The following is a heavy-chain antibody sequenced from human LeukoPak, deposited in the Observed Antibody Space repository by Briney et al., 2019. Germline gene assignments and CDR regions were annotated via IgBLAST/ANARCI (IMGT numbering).Heavy chain of an antibody. V-gene: IGHV3-49*03. CDR2: IRSEGYGGTA. CDR3: TRAPLIAGGHYFDY. J-gene: IGHJ4*02. CDR1: GFTFGDYH. Sequence: GGSLRLSCRTSGFTFGDYHLSWFRKAPGKGLEWVGFIRSEGYGGTADYAASVKGRFIISREDFKSTAYLQMNSLKTEDSAVYYCTRAPLIAGGHYFDYWGQGILVTVSS. D-gene: IGHD2-15*01.